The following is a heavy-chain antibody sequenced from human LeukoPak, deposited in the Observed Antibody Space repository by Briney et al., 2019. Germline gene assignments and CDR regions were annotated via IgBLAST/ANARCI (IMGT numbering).Heavy chain of an antibody. Sequence: KASETLSLTCTVSGGSISSGGYYWSWIRQHPGKGLEWIGYIYYSGSTYYNPSLKSRVTISVDTSKNQFSLKLSSVTAADTAVYYCAREGDYGDYIDAFDIWGQGTMVTVSS. CDR1: GGSISSGGYY. J-gene: IGHJ3*02. CDR3: AREGDYGDYIDAFDI. CDR2: IYYSGST. V-gene: IGHV4-31*03. D-gene: IGHD4-17*01.